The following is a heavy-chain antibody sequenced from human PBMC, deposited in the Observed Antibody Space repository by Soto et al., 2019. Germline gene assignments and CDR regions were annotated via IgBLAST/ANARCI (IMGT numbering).Heavy chain of an antibody. D-gene: IGHD6-6*01. CDR1: GFTFSSYS. Sequence: EVQLVESGGGLVQPGGSLRLSCAASGFTFSSYSMNWVRQAPGKGLEWVSYISSSSSTIYYADSVKGRFTISRDNAKNSLYLQTNSLRDEDTAVYYCARPEYSSSSYGMDVWGQGTTVTVYS. V-gene: IGHV3-48*02. J-gene: IGHJ6*02. CDR2: ISSSSSTI. CDR3: ARPEYSSSSYGMDV.